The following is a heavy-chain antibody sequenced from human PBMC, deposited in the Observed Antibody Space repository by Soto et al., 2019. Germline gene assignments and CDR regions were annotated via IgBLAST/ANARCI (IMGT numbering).Heavy chain of an antibody. Sequence: PSETLSLTCTVSGDSISGSPYFWGWIRQPPGKRLEWIGSIFYDGYTLYTPSLKSRVTISVDTSKNQFSLKLTSVAAADTAIHFCARLQSAVPHYWGQGILVTVSS. D-gene: IGHD6-13*01. J-gene: IGHJ4*02. V-gene: IGHV4-39*01. CDR2: IFYDGYT. CDR3: ARLQSAVPHY. CDR1: GDSISGSPYF.